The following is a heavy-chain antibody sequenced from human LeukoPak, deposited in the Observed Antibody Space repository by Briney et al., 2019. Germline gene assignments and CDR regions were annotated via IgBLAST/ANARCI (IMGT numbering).Heavy chain of an antibody. CDR2: ISGSGGST. D-gene: IGHD3-9*01. CDR3: AKHGDDILTGYTH. J-gene: IGHJ4*02. Sequence: PGGSLRLSCAASGFTFSNYATSWVRQAPGKGLEWVSAISGSGGSTYYADSVKGRFTISRDNSKNTLYLQMNSLRAEDTAVYYCAKHGDDILTGYTHWGQGTLVTVSS. CDR1: GFTFSNYA. V-gene: IGHV3-23*01.